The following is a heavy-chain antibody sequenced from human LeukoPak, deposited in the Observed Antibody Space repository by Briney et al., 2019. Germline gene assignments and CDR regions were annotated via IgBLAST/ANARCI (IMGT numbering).Heavy chain of an antibody. Sequence: GASVKVSCKASGYTFTSYGIGWVRQAPGQGLEWMGWISTYNGNTNYAQKLQGRVTMTTDTSTSIAYMELRSLRSDGTAVYYCAREGSPFYYYYMDVWGKGTTVTVSS. CDR1: GYTFTSYG. J-gene: IGHJ6*03. V-gene: IGHV1-18*01. CDR3: AREGSPFYYYYMDV. CDR2: ISTYNGNT. D-gene: IGHD2-15*01.